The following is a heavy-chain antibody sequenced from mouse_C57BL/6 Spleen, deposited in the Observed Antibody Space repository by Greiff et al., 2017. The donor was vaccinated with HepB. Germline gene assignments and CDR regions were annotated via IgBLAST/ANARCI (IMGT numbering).Heavy chain of an antibody. D-gene: IGHD1-1*01. Sequence: VQLQQPGAELVKPGASVKLSCKASGYTFTSYWMHWVKQRPGQGLEWIGMIHPNSGSTNYNEKFKSKATLTVDKSSSTAHMQLSSLTSEDSAVYYCATLYYYGSSYWYFDVWGTGTTVTVSS. CDR3: ATLYYYGSSYWYFDV. V-gene: IGHV1-64*01. CDR2: IHPNSGST. CDR1: GYTFTSYW. J-gene: IGHJ1*03.